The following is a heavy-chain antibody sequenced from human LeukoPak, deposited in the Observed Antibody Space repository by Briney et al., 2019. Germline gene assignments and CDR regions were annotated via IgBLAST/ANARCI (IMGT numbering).Heavy chain of an antibody. CDR2: IHYSGST. D-gene: IGHD6-13*01. Sequence: SETLSLTCTVSGGSISTTGYYWGCIRQPPGEGLEWIGDIHYSGSTSYNPSLKSRVTISVDTSKKQFSLKLNSVTAADRAVYYCARRSAALDAFDIWGQGTVVTVSS. V-gene: IGHV4-39*01. CDR1: GGSISTTGYY. J-gene: IGHJ3*02. CDR3: ARRSAALDAFDI.